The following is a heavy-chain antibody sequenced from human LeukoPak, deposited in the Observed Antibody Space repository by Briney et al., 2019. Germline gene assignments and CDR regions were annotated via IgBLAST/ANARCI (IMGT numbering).Heavy chain of an antibody. CDR3: ASGTSTVVTPGDY. CDR1: GGTFSSYA. CDR2: IIPIFGTA. J-gene: IGHJ4*02. V-gene: IGHV1-69*13. D-gene: IGHD4-23*01. Sequence: SVKVSCKASGGTFSSYAISWVRQAPGQGLEWMGGIIPIFGTANYAQKFQGRVTITADESTSTAYMELSSLRSDDTAVYYCASGTSTVVTPGDYWGQGTLVTVSS.